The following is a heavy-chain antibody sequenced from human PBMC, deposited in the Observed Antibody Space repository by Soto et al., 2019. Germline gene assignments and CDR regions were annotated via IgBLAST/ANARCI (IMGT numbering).Heavy chain of an antibody. D-gene: IGHD3-10*01. V-gene: IGHV1-18*01. Sequence: QVHMVQSGAEVKKPGASVKVSCKASGYTFTSYGITWVRQAPGQGLEWMGWISAHNGNTDYAQKLQGRVIVTRDTSTSTAYMELRSLRSDDTAVYYCARGRFGDYWGQGALVTVSS. J-gene: IGHJ4*02. CDR2: ISAHNGNT. CDR1: GYTFTSYG. CDR3: ARGRFGDY.